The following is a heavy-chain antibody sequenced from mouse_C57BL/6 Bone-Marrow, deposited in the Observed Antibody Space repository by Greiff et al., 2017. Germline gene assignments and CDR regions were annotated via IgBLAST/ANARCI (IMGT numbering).Heavy chain of an antibody. Sequence: VQLQQSGPELVKPGASVKISCKASGYTFTDYYMNWVKQSHGKSLEWIGDINPNNGGTSYNQKFKGKATLTVDKSSSTAYMELRSLTSGDSAVYYGARDYYGSSWYFDYWGQGTILTVAS. CDR2: INPNNGGT. J-gene: IGHJ2*01. CDR1: GYTFTDYY. V-gene: IGHV1-26*01. CDR3: ARDYYGSSWYFDY. D-gene: IGHD1-1*01.